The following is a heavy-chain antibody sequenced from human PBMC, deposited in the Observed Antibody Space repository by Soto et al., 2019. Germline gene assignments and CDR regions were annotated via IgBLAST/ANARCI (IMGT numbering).Heavy chain of an antibody. J-gene: IGHJ5*02. V-gene: IGHV3-23*01. Sequence: PWGSLRLSCAASGFTFSSYAMSWVRQAPGKGLEWVSAISGSGGSTYYADSVKGRFTISRDNSKNTLYLQMNSLRAEDTAVYYCAKGGGSWGYDILTGYPGNRWFDPWGQGTLVTVSS. CDR3: AKGGGSWGYDILTGYPGNRWFDP. D-gene: IGHD3-9*01. CDR1: GFTFSSYA. CDR2: ISGSGGST.